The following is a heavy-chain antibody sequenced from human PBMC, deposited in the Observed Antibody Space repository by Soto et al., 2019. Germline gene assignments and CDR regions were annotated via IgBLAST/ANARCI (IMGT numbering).Heavy chain of an antibody. CDR2: ISHDGSNK. V-gene: IGHV3-30-3*01. CDR3: AKAWGIDY. Sequence: GGSLRLSCAASGFTFSSYAMHWVRQAPGKGLEWVAVISHDGSNKYYADSVKGRFTISRDNSKNTLYLQMNSLRVEDTAIYYCAKAWGIDYWGQGTLVIVSS. J-gene: IGHJ4*02. CDR1: GFTFSSYA. D-gene: IGHD7-27*01.